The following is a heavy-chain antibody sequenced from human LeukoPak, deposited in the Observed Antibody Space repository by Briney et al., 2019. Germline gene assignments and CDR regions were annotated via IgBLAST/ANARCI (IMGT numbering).Heavy chain of an antibody. Sequence: GESLKISCKGSGYNFTSYWIGWVRRMPGKGLEWMGIIYPGDSHPRYSPSFQGHVTISADKSVTTAYLQWSSLKASDTAMYYCARRGGGFDYWGQGTLVTVSS. CDR1: GYNFTSYW. CDR3: ARRGGGFDY. V-gene: IGHV5-51*01. D-gene: IGHD3-16*01. J-gene: IGHJ4*02. CDR2: IYPGDSHP.